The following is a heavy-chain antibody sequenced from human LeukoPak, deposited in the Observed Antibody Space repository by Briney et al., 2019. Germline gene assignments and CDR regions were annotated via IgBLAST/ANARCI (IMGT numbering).Heavy chain of an antibody. CDR3: ARGTAAAGKTKFDY. D-gene: IGHD6-13*01. Sequence: PSETLSLTCAVYGGSFSGYYWSWIRQPPGKGLEWIGEINHSGSTNYNPSLKSRVTISVDTSKNQFPPKLSSVTAADTAVYYCARGTAAAGKTKFDYWGQGTLVTVSS. V-gene: IGHV4-34*01. CDR2: INHSGST. J-gene: IGHJ4*02. CDR1: GGSFSGYY.